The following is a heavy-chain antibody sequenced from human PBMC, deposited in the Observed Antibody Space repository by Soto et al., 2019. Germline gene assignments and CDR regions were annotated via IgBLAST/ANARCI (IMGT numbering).Heavy chain of an antibody. CDR1: GGSISSNSYY. D-gene: IGHD3-16*01. CDR3: ARHKGGYYSGVDV. CDR2: IYYSGTT. J-gene: IGHJ6*02. V-gene: IGHV4-39*01. Sequence: QLQLQESGPGLVKPSETLSLTCTVSGGSISSNSYYWAWIRQPPGKGLEWIGNIYYSGTTYYNPSLKIRVTISVDTSKNQFSLKLSSVTAADTAVYYCARHKGGYYSGVDVWVQGTTVTVSS.